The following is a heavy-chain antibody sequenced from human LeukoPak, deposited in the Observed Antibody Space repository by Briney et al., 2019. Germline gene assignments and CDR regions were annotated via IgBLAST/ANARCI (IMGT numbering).Heavy chain of an antibody. Sequence: PSETLSLTCTVSGDSISNYYWSWIRQPPGKGLEWIGYIYYSGITNYNPSLKSRVTISVDTSKNQFSLKLSSVTAADTAVYYCARFATVTVPNWLDSWGQGTLVTVSS. CDR2: IYYSGIT. CDR3: ARFATVTVPNWLDS. D-gene: IGHD4-11*01. J-gene: IGHJ5*01. V-gene: IGHV4-59*01. CDR1: GDSISNYY.